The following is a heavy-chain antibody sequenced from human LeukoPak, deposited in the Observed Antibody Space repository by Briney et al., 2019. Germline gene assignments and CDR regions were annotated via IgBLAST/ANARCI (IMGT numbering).Heavy chain of an antibody. V-gene: IGHV1-2*02. Sequence: ASVKVSCKASGYTFTDYYTHWVRQAPGQGLEWMGWINPNTGNTNYEQKLQGRVTMTRDTSINTAYMELRSLRTDDTAVYYCARYDDSSELAFDIWGQGTMVTVSS. CDR2: INPNTGNT. D-gene: IGHD3-22*01. CDR3: ARYDDSSELAFDI. J-gene: IGHJ3*02. CDR1: GYTFTDYY.